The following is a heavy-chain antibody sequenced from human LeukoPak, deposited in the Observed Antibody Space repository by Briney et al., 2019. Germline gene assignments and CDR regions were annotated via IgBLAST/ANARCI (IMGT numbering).Heavy chain of an antibody. CDR2: IIPIFGTA. V-gene: IGHV1-69*05. CDR1: GGTFISYA. J-gene: IGHJ3*02. D-gene: IGHD2-21*02. Sequence: SVKVSCKASGGTFISYAISWVRQAAGQGLEWRGRIIPIFGTANYAQKVQGRGTITTDEEKSTAYMELSSLRSEDTAVYYCAREGIVVVTDAFDIWGQGTMVTVSS. CDR3: AREGIVVVTDAFDI.